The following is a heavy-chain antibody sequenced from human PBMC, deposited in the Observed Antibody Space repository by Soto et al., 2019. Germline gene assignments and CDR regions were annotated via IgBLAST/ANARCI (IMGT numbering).Heavy chain of an antibody. CDR1: GFTFRTYA. J-gene: IGHJ5*02. V-gene: IGHV3-30-3*01. D-gene: IGHD1-1*01. CDR2: ISYDGNNK. CDR3: ARAGGDDGTTNWFDP. Sequence: QVQLEESGGGMVQPGGSLRLSCAASGFTFRTYAMHWVRQAPGKGLEWVAVISYDGNNKYYADSVKGRFTVSRDNSKNTLYGPMNSLRVEETAVYYCARAGGDDGTTNWFDPWGQGTPVTVSS.